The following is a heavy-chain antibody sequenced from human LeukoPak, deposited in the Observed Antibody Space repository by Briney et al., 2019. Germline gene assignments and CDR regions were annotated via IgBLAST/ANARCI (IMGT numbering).Heavy chain of an antibody. V-gene: IGHV3-33*01. Sequence: GGSLRLSCAASGFTFSSYGMHWVRQAPGKGLEWVAVIWYDGSNKYYADSVKGRFTISRDNSKNTLYLQMNSLRAEDTAVYYCARDNQWGYSPPIGWGQGTLVTVSS. CDR3: ARDNQWGYSPPIG. D-gene: IGHD2-15*01. CDR2: IWYDGSNK. CDR1: GFTFSSYG. J-gene: IGHJ4*02.